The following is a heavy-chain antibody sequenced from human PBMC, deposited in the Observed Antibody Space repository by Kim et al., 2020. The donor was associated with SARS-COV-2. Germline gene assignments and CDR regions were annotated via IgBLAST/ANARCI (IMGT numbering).Heavy chain of an antibody. V-gene: IGHV1-69*13. D-gene: IGHD4-4*01. J-gene: IGHJ6*02. CDR2: IIPIFGTA. Sequence: SVKVSCKASGGTFSSYAISWVRQAPGQGLEWMGGIIPIFGTANYAQKFQGRVTITADESTSTAYMELSSLRSEDTAVYYCARGGTVTGLDYYYYGMDVWGQGTTVTVSS. CDR1: GGTFSSYA. CDR3: ARGGTVTGLDYYYYGMDV.